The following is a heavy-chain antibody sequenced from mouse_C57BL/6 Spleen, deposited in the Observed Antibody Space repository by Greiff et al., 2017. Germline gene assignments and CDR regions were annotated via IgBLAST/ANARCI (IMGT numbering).Heavy chain of an antibody. CDR2: IDPETGGT. J-gene: IGHJ2*01. CDR1: GYTFTDYE. V-gene: IGHV1-15*01. Sequence: QVQLKESGAELVRPGASVTLSCKASGYTFTDYEMHWVKQTPVHGLEWIGAIDPETGGTAYNQKFKGKAILTADKSSSTAYMELRSLTSEDSAVYYCTRDYSNYPYYFDYWGQGTTLTVSS. CDR3: TRDYSNYPYYFDY. D-gene: IGHD2-5*01.